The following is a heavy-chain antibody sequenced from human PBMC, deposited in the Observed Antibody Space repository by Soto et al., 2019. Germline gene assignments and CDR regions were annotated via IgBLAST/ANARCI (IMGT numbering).Heavy chain of an antibody. CDR3: ARAVLPATAPFDY. V-gene: IGHV4-59*01. J-gene: IGHJ4*02. D-gene: IGHD2-2*01. Sequence: QVQLQESGPRLVKPSETLSLTCIVSGGSISNYYWSWIRQPPGKGLEWIGYIYYSGSTNYNPSLQSRVTISVDTSKNQFSLKLSSVTAADTAVYCCARAVLPATAPFDYWGQGTLVTVSS. CDR1: GGSISNYY. CDR2: IYYSGST.